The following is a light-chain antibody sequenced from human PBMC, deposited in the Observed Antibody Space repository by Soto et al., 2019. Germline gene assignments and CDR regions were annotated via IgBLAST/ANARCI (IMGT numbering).Light chain of an antibody. V-gene: IGLV2-14*01. CDR3: SSYTRSSTLV. CDR2: EVT. J-gene: IGLJ1*01. CDR1: SSDVGGYNY. Sequence: QSALTQPASVSGSPGQSITISCTGTSSDVGGYNYVSWYQQHPGKAPKIMIYEVTSRPSRVSNRFAGSKSGNTASLTSSGLLAEYEADYSGSSYTRSSTLVFGPGTKLTVL.